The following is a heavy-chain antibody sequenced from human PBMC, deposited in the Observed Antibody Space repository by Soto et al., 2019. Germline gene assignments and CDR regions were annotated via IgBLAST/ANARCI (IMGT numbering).Heavy chain of an antibody. V-gene: IGHV3-74*01. CDR1: GFTFSSYW. J-gene: IGHJ3*02. CDR2: INSDGSST. Sequence: GGSLRLSCAASGFTFSSYWMHWVRQAPGKGLVWVSRINSDGSSTSYADSVKGRFTISRDNAKNTLYLQMNSLRAEDTAVYYCETKQLPRPYAFDIWGQGTMVTVSS. D-gene: IGHD6-6*01. CDR3: ETKQLPRPYAFDI.